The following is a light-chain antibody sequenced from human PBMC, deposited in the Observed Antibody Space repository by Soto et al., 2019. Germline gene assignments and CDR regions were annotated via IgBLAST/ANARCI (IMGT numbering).Light chain of an antibody. V-gene: IGKV1-5*03. CDR3: QQHNTYSRT. J-gene: IGKJ1*01. CDR1: QSISGW. CDR2: QAS. Sequence: DIQMTQSPPTLSASVGDRVTITCRASQSISGWLAWYQQKPGKAPNLLIYQASTLESGVPSRFSGSGSGTEFTLTISSLQPDDFATYHCQQHNTYSRTFGQGTKVDTK.